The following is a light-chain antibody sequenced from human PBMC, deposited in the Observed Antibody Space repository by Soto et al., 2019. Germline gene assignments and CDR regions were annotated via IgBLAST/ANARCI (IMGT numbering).Light chain of an antibody. J-gene: IGKJ4*01. V-gene: IGKV4-1*01. Sequence: DIVVTQSADSLALYLRESSNTNCKSSQTGLSTSNNRDYLAWYQQKPGQPPKLLINWASTRLSGVTDRFSGSGSGRDFTLTIRSLQPEDVAAYYCKHYLDFQLNFGRGTKVDLK. CDR3: KHYLDFQLN. CDR2: WAS. CDR1: QTGLSTSNNRDY.